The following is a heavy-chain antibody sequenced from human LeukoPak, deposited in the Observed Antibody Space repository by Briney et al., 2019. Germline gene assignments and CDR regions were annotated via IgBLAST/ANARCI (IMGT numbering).Heavy chain of an antibody. CDR2: ISSSGSTI. V-gene: IGHV3-48*04. CDR3: AKVSSGWYYMDV. J-gene: IGHJ6*03. D-gene: IGHD6-19*01. Sequence: GGSLRLSCAASGFTFSTYSMNWVRQAPGKGLEWVSYISSSGSTIYYADSVKGRFTISRDNAKNSLYLQMNSLRAEDTAVYYCAKVSSGWYYMDVWGKGTTVTISS. CDR1: GFTFSTYS.